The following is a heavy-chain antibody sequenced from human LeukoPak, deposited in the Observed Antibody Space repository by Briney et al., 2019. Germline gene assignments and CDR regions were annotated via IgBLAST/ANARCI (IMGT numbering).Heavy chain of an antibody. Sequence: SETLSLTCTVSGGSISSYYWSWIRQPPGKGLEWIGYIYYSGSTNYNPSLKSRVTISVDTSKNQFSLKLSSVTAADTAVYYCARQAAAVYYYYNYMDVWGKGTTVTVSS. J-gene: IGHJ6*03. D-gene: IGHD6-13*01. CDR1: GGSISSYY. V-gene: IGHV4-59*01. CDR3: ARQAAAVYYYYNYMDV. CDR2: IYYSGST.